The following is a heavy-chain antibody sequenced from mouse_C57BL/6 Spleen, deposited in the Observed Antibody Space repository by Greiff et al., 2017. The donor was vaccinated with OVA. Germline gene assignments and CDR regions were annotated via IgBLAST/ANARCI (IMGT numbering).Heavy chain of an antibody. D-gene: IGHD4-1*01. V-gene: IGHV1-55*01. Sequence: VQLQQPGAELVKPGASVKMSCKASGYTFTSYWITWVKQRPGQGLEWIGDIYPGSGRTNYNEKFKSKATLPVAKSSRTAYMQLSSLTSEVSAVYYCARWNWDRYFDVWGTGTTVTVSS. CDR2: IYPGSGRT. J-gene: IGHJ1*03. CDR3: ARWNWDRYFDV. CDR1: GYTFTSYW.